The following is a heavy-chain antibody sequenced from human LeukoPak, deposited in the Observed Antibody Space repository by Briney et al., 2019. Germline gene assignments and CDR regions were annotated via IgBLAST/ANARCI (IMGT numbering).Heavy chain of an antibody. CDR1: GGSFSGYY. CDR2: INHSGST. D-gene: IGHD4-17*01. V-gene: IGHV4-34*01. Sequence: SETLSLTCAVYGGSFSGYYWSWIRQPPGKGLEWIGEINHSGSTNYNPSLKSRVTISVDTSKNQFSLKLSSVTAADTAVYYRARSPPTDYGDYDPPQDYWGQGTLVTVSS. CDR3: ARSPPTDYGDYDPPQDY. J-gene: IGHJ4*02.